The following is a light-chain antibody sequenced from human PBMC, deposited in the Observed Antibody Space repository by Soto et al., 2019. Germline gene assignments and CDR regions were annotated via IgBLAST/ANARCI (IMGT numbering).Light chain of an antibody. CDR2: AAS. J-gene: IGKJ1*01. V-gene: IGKV1-8*01. CDR3: QQYYSYRT. CDR1: QGISSY. Sequence: ALRMTQSPSSLSASTGDRVTITCRASQGISSYLAWYQQKPGKAPKLLIYAASTLQSGVPSRFSGSGSGTDFTLTISCLQSEDFATYYCQQYYSYRTFGQGTKVEIK.